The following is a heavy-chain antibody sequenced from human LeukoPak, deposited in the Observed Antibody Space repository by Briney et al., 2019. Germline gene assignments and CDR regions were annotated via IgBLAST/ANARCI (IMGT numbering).Heavy chain of an antibody. J-gene: IGHJ4*02. V-gene: IGHV4-4*02. CDR3: ATHFYGEYGSYYFDY. CDR2: IYHSGTT. CDR1: GAFITNSHW. D-gene: IGHD4-17*01. Sequence: PSETLSLTCAVSGAFITNSHWWSWARQPPGKGLEWIGEIYHSGTTNYNPSLQSRVTMSVDKPKNQFSLKLSSVTAADTAVYYCATHFYGEYGSYYFDYWGQGTLVTVSS.